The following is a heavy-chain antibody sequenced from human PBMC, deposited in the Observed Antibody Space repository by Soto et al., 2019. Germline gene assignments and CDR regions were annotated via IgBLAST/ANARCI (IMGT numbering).Heavy chain of an antibody. CDR1: VLTVSINY. CDR2: IYSGGST. J-gene: IGHJ3*02. CDR3: SGGVGDTYYAFDI. Sequence: WGALLVSWVSSVLTVSINYMSWVRQAPGKGLECVSVIYSGGSTYYADSVKCRFTISRDNSKNTLYLQMNSLRAEDTALYYCSGGVGDTYYAFDIWGQGTLVTVSS. D-gene: IGHD1-26*01. V-gene: IGHV3-53*01.